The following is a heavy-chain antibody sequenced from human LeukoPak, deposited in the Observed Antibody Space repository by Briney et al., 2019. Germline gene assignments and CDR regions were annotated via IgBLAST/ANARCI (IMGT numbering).Heavy chain of an antibody. CDR1: GFTFSSFG. CDR3: ARDPRLVTVTRTGDY. Sequence: GGSLRLSCAATGFTFSSFGMHWVRQAPGKGLEWVAAIWYDGSNEYYADSVKGRFTISRDNSKNTLYLQMNSLRAEDTAVYYCARDPRLVTVTRTGDYWGQGTLVTVSS. V-gene: IGHV3-33*01. J-gene: IGHJ4*02. D-gene: IGHD6-19*01. CDR2: IWYDGSNE.